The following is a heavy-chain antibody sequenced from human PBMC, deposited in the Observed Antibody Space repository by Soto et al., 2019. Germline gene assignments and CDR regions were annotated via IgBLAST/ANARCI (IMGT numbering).Heavy chain of an antibody. V-gene: IGHV3-74*01. CDR2: INSDGSST. D-gene: IGHD2-2*01. J-gene: IGHJ5*02. CDR1: GFTFSSYW. Sequence: GESLKISCAASGFTFSSYWMHWVRQAPGKGLVWVSRINSDGSSTSYADSVKGRFTISRDNAKNTLYLQMNSLRAEDTAVYYCARVAVVVPAAMGTFDPWGQGTLVTVSS. CDR3: ARVAVVVPAAMGTFDP.